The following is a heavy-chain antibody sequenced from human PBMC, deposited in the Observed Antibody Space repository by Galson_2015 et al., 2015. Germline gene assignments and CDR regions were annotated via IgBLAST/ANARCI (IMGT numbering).Heavy chain of an antibody. D-gene: IGHD3-22*01. J-gene: IGHJ3*02. CDR3: ARGAFRGAMIVVVQDAFDI. CDR1: GFTFTSHA. Sequence: SVKVSCKASGFTFTSHAIHWVRQAPGQRLEWMGWIDAGNGNTKYSQNFQGRVTITRDTSTVYMELSSLRSEDSAAYYCARGAFRGAMIVVVQDAFDIWGQGTMVTVSS. CDR2: IDAGNGNT. V-gene: IGHV1-3*01.